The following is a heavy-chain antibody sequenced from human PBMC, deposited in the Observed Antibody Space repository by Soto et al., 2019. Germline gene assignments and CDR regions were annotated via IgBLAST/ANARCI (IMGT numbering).Heavy chain of an antibody. CDR1: GGSISSHY. V-gene: IGHV4-59*08. CDR3: ARHAQDIVVVVASRGAFDI. D-gene: IGHD2-15*01. Sequence: SETLSLTCTVSGGSISSHYWSWIRQPPGKGLEWIGYIYYSGSTNYNPSLKSRVTISVDTSKNQFSLKLSSVTAADTAVYYCARHAQDIVVVVASRGAFDIWGQGTMVTVSS. J-gene: IGHJ3*02. CDR2: IYYSGST.